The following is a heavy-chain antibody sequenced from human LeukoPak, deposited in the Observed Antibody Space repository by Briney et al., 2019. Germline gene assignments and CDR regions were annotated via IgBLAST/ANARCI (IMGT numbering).Heavy chain of an antibody. CDR3: ARLASVPG. Sequence: ASVKVSCKASGYTFTGYYLHWVRQAPGQGLEWMGWIRPNSGDTNYAQKFQGRVTMTRDTSISTAYMELSSLRPDDTAVYYCARLASVPGWGQGTLVTVSS. CDR2: IRPNSGDT. J-gene: IGHJ1*01. V-gene: IGHV1-2*02. CDR1: GYTFTGYY. D-gene: IGHD6-19*01.